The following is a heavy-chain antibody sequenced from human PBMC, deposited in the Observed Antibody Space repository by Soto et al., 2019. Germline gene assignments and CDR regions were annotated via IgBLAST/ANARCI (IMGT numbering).Heavy chain of an antibody. D-gene: IGHD3-10*01. CDR2: IIPIFGTA. CDR3: ARDLFSGSGQGYYYYGMDV. J-gene: IGHJ6*02. CDR1: GGTFSSYA. V-gene: IGHV1-69*01. Sequence: QVQLVQSGAEVKKPGSSVKVSCKASGGTFSSYAISWVRQAPGQGLEWMGGIIPIFGTANYAQKFQDRVTITADESTSTAYMELSSLRSEDTAVYYCARDLFSGSGQGYYYYGMDVWGQGTTVTVSS.